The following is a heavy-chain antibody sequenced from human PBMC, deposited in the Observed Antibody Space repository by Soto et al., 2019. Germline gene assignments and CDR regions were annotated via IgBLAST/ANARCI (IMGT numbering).Heavy chain of an antibody. D-gene: IGHD4-17*01. CDR1: GITVSSNY. V-gene: IGHV3-53*01. J-gene: IGHJ4*02. CDR2: IYSGGST. CDR3: ARDLRTTVVTPVRYFDY. Sequence: PGWSLRFACAASGITVSSNYMSWFRQAPGKGLEWVSVIYSGGSTYYADSVKGRFTISRDTSKNTLYLQMNSLRAEDTAVYYCARDLRTTVVTPVRYFDYWGQGTLVTGSS.